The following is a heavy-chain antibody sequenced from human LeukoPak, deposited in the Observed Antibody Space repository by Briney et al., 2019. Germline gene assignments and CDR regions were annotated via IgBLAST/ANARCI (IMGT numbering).Heavy chain of an antibody. CDR3: ATRQDFGVVIHFDY. CDR1: GFTFSSYS. V-gene: IGHV3-48*01. Sequence: PGGSLRLSCAASGFTFSSYSMTWVRQAPGKGLEWVSYISSSSSTIYCADSVKGRFTISRDNSKNTLYLQMNSLRAEDTAVYYCATRQDFGVVIHFDYWGQGTLVTVSS. CDR2: ISSSSSTI. D-gene: IGHD3-3*01. J-gene: IGHJ4*02.